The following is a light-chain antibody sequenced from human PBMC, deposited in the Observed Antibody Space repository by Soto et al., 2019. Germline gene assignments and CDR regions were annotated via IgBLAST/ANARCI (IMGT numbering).Light chain of an antibody. V-gene: IGLV2-8*01. CDR3: SSYTGGNPSYV. Sequence: QSALTQPPSASGSPGQSVTISCTGTSSDVGGYVYVSWYQQHTGKAPKLMIYEVTIRPSGVSDRFSGSKSGKTASLTVSGFQAEDEADYYCSSYTGGNPSYVFGTGTKVTVL. J-gene: IGLJ1*01. CDR2: EVT. CDR1: SSDVGGYVY.